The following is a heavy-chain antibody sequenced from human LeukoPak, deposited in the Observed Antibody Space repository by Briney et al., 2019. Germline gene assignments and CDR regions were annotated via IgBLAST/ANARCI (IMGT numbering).Heavy chain of an antibody. CDR2: IRYDGSNK. CDR3: AKLVFTD. J-gene: IGHJ4*02. V-gene: IGHV3-30*02. D-gene: IGHD2-2*01. Sequence: PSETLSLTCNVSGDSFSSYYWSWIRQPPGKGLEWVAFIRYDGSNKYYADSVKGRFTISRDNSKNTLYLQMNSLRAEDTAVYYCAKLVFTDWGQGTLVTVSS. CDR1: GDSFSSYY.